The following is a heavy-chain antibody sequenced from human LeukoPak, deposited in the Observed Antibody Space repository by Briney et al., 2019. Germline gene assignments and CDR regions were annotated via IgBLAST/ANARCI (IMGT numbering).Heavy chain of an antibody. CDR1: GFNFGDYA. Sequence: PGGSLRLSCTTSGFNFGDYAMTWVRQAPAKGLEWVGFIRSKIYGGTPEYAASVKGRFTISRDDSEGVAYLQMNSLKTEDTAVYYCTRDQTPYYWGQGTLVTVSS. CDR3: TRDQTPYY. V-gene: IGHV3-49*04. CDR2: IRSKIYGGTP. J-gene: IGHJ4*02.